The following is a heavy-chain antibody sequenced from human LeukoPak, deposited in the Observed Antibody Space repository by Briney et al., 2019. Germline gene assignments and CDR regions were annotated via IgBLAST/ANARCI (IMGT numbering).Heavy chain of an antibody. D-gene: IGHD2-8*01. CDR2: IDYRGST. Sequence: GSLRLSCAASGFTFSSYWMHWIRQPPGKGLEWIGYIDYRGSTNYNPSLKSRVTISVDTSKNQFSLNLGSVTAADTAIYYCARRVLMSSTGVPDTWLDPWGQGILVTVSS. V-gene: IGHV4-59*08. J-gene: IGHJ5*02. CDR3: ARRVLMSSTGVPDTWLDP. CDR1: GFTFSSYW.